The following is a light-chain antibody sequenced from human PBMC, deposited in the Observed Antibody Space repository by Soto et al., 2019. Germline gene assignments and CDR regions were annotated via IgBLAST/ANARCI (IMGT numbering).Light chain of an antibody. J-gene: IGKJ4*01. Sequence: ELVLPHSPGPLSLSPVDMAPPSCTASQSVSSYLAWYKQKPGQAPRLLIYDASNRATGIPARFSGSGSGEEGTLNISSLQSEEFAVDFCKQCDYWPLTCGGGTKGDIK. CDR1: QSVSSY. V-gene: IGKV3-11*01. CDR2: DAS. CDR3: KQCDYWPLT.